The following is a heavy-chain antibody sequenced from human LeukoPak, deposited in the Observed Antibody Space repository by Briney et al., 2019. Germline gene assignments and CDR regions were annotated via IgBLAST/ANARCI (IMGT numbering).Heavy chain of an antibody. CDR2: IYYSGST. CDR1: GGSISSYY. CDR3: AGGSPIELFLFDY. D-gene: IGHD3-10*01. J-gene: IGHJ4*02. V-gene: IGHV4-59*01. Sequence: SETLSLTCTVSGGSISSYYWSWIRQPPGKGLEWIGYIYYSGSTNYNPSLKSRVTISVDTSKNQFSLKLSFVTAADTAVYYCAGGSPIELFLFDYWGQGTLVTVSS.